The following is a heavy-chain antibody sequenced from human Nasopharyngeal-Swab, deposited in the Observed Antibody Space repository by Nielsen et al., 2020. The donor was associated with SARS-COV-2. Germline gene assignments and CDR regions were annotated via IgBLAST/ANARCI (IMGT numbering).Heavy chain of an antibody. CDR3: ARDRGSNFDY. J-gene: IGHJ4*02. CDR2: IIPIFGTA. V-gene: IGHV1-69*01. D-gene: IGHD5-12*01. Sequence: VREAPGQGLEWMGGIIPIFGTANYAQKFQGRATIIADESTSTAYMELSSLTSEDTAVYYCARDRGSNFDYWGQGTLVTVSS.